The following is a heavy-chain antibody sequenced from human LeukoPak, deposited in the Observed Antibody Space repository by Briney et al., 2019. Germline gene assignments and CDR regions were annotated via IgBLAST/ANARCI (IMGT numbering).Heavy chain of an antibody. J-gene: IGHJ4*02. V-gene: IGHV4-59*11. CDR1: GGSMSGHY. CDR2: ILYSGST. Sequence: SETLSLTCTVSGGSMSGHYWSWIRQPPGKGPQWMGFILYSGSTNYNPSLESRVTISVDTSKKQFSLELRSVTAADTAVYYCARDRLDWGQGTLVTVSS. CDR3: ARDRLD.